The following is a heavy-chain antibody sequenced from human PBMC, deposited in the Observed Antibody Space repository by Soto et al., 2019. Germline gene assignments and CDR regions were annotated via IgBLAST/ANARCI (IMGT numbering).Heavy chain of an antibody. CDR3: ARQGLGGSARWLDP. Sequence: SETLSLTCTVSGASIGSSSFYWGWVRQPPGKGLEWIGNIHYTGSTYYNPSLKSRVTISVDTSKNQFSLRLLSVTAADTAVYYCARQGLGGSARWLDPWGQGTLVTVSS. V-gene: IGHV4-39*01. CDR1: GASIGSSSFY. CDR2: IHYTGST. J-gene: IGHJ5*02. D-gene: IGHD2-15*01.